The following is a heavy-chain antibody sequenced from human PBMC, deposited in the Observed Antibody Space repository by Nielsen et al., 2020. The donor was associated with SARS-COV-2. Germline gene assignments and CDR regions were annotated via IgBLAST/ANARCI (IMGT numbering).Heavy chain of an antibody. V-gene: IGHV4-34*09. J-gene: IGHJ4*02. Sequence: WIRQPPGKGLEWIGEINHSGSTNYNPSLKSRVTISVDTSKNQFSLKLSSVTAADTAVYYCARAMVRGVTRYYFDYWGQGTLVTVSS. CDR3: ARAMVRGVTRYYFDY. CDR2: INHSGST. D-gene: IGHD3-10*01.